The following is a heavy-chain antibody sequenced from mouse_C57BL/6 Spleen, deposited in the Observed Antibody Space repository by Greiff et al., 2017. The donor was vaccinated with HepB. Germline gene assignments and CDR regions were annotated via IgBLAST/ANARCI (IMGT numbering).Heavy chain of an antibody. CDR3: ARGRSNVDY. D-gene: IGHD2-5*01. J-gene: IGHJ2*01. CDR1: GYTFTDYY. Sequence: VQLQQSGAELVRPGASVKLSCKASGYTFTDYYINWVKQRPGQGLEWIARIYPGSGNTYYNEKFKGKATLTAEKSSSTAYMQLSSLTSEDSAVYFCARGRSNVDYWGQGTTLTVSS. CDR2: IYPGSGNT. V-gene: IGHV1-76*01.